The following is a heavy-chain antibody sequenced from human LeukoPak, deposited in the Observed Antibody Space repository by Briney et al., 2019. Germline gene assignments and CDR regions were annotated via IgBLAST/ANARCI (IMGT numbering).Heavy chain of an antibody. CDR2: IYSGGST. CDR3: ARDYRYMDV. V-gene: IGHV3-53*05. CDR1: GFTGSSNY. J-gene: IGHJ6*03. Sequence: PGGSLRLSCAACGFTGSSNYMSGGRQAPGKGLEGVSIIYSGGSTYYADSVKGRFIVYRDSSENTLYLQMNSLRVEDTAVYFCARDYRYMDVWEKGTTVPVSS. D-gene: IGHD3-16*02.